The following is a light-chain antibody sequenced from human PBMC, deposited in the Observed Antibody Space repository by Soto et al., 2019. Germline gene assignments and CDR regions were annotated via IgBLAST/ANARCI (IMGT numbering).Light chain of an antibody. CDR3: CSYAGSYTHV. J-gene: IGLJ1*01. Sequence: QSVLTQPRSVSGSPGQSVTISCTGTSSDVGTYTYVSWYQQHPGKAPKLIIYDVIKRPSGVPDRFSGSKSGNTASLTISGLQAEDEADYYCCSYAGSYTHVFGTGPKVTVL. CDR2: DVI. CDR1: SSDVGTYTY. V-gene: IGLV2-11*01.